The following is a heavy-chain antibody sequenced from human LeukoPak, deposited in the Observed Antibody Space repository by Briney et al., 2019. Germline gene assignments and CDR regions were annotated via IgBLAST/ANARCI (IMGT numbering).Heavy chain of an antibody. CDR1: GFTFSSYA. CDR3: AKQLGQLLYEGTFDY. D-gene: IGHD2-2*02. J-gene: IGHJ4*02. CDR2: ISYDGSNK. Sequence: GRSLRLSCAASGFTFSSYAMHWVRQAPGKGLEWVAVISYDGSNKYYADSVKGRFTISRDNSKNTLYLQMNSLRAEDTAVYYCAKQLGQLLYEGTFDYWGQGTLVTVSS. V-gene: IGHV3-30-3*02.